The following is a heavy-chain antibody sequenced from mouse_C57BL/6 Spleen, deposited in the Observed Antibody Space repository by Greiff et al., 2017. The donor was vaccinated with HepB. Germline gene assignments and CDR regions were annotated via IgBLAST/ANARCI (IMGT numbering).Heavy chain of an antibody. V-gene: IGHV1-82*01. D-gene: IGHD2-3*01. CDR1: GYAFSSSW. J-gene: IGHJ2*01. CDR2: IYPGDGDT. Sequence: VQLKESGPELVKPGASVKISCKASGYAFSSSWMNWVKQRPGKGLEWIGRIYPGDGDTNYNGKFKGKATLTADKSSSTAYMQLSSLTSEDSAVYFCARNDGSPHFDYWGQGTTLTVSS. CDR3: ARNDGSPHFDY.